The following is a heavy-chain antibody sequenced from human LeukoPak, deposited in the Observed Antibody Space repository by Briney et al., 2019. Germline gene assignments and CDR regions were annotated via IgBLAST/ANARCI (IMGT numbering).Heavy chain of an antibody. J-gene: IGHJ4*02. CDR2: IYPGDSDT. CDR3: AREGYCSSTSCYAEDY. V-gene: IGHV5-51*01. Sequence: GESLKISCKGSGYSFTNYWIGWVRQMPGIGLEWMGIIYPGDSDTRYSPSFQGQVTISVDKSISTAYLQWSSLKASDTAMYYCAREGYCSSTSCYAEDYWGQGTLVTVSS. CDR1: GYSFTNYW. D-gene: IGHD2-2*01.